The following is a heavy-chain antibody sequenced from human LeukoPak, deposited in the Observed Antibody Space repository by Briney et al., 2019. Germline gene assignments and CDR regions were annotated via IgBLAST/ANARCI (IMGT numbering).Heavy chain of an antibody. CDR2: ISAYNGNT. D-gene: IGHD3-16*02. CDR3: ARDVTRRLGELSPPYWYFDL. Sequence: ASVKVSCKASGYTFTSYGISWVRQAPGQGLEWMGWISAYNGNTNYAQKLQGRVTMTTDTSTSAAYMELRSLRSEDTAVYYCARDVTRRLGELSPPYWYFDLWGRGTLVTVSS. J-gene: IGHJ2*01. CDR1: GYTFTSYG. V-gene: IGHV1-18*01.